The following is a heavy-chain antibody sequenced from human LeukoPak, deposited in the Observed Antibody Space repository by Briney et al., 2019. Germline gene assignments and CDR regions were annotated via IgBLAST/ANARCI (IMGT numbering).Heavy chain of an antibody. D-gene: IGHD5-12*01. CDR2: ISYDGSKK. Sequence: PGGSLRLSCAASGFTFSSYGMHWVRQAPGKGLEWVAIISYDGSKKYYGDSVKGRFTISRDNSKNTLYLQMNSLRAEDTAVYYCARSKRVVATFRDYYYGMDVWGQGTTVTVSS. CDR3: ARSKRVVATFRDYYYGMDV. J-gene: IGHJ6*02. CDR1: GFTFSSYG. V-gene: IGHV3-30*03.